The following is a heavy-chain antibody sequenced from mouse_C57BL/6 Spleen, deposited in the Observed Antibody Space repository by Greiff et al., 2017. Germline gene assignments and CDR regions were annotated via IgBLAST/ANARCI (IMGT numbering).Heavy chain of an antibody. D-gene: IGHD3-2*02. CDR2: IRNKANGYTT. V-gene: IGHV7-3*01. Sequence: EVMLVESGGGLVQPGGSLSLSCAASGFTFTDYYMSWVRQPPGKALEWLGFIRNKANGYTTEYSASVKGRFTISRDNSQSILYLQMNALRAEDSATYYCARPLDSSGYVRFAYWGQGTLVTVSA. CDR3: ARPLDSSGYVRFAY. J-gene: IGHJ3*01. CDR1: GFTFTDYY.